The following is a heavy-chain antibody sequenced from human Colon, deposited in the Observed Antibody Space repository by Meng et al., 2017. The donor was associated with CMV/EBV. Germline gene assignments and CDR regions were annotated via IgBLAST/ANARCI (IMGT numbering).Heavy chain of an antibody. V-gene: IGHV3-74*01. CDR2: IDPDGTDT. J-gene: IGHJ4*02. Sequence: GEALKISWAASGFTLSDYWMHWVRQAPGKGLEWVSHIDPDGTDTTYADSVMGRFTATRNNARKTVFLQMNSRRADDTAFYFCTRGRLGVPDVLQATEYWGQGALVTVSS. D-gene: IGHD3-3*01. CDR3: TRGRLGVPDVLQATEY. CDR1: GFTLSDYW.